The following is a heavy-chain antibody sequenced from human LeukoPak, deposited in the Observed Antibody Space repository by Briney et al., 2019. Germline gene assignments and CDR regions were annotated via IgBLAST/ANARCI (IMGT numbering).Heavy chain of an antibody. V-gene: IGHV3-49*04. Sequence: GGSLRLSCTASGFTFGDYAMSWVRQAPGKGLEWVSLIRSKPYGGTTEYAASVKGRFTISRDDSKSIAYLQMDSLKTEDTAVYYCSRGVIVGTTRDYWGQGTLVTVSS. CDR1: GFTFGDYA. J-gene: IGHJ4*02. CDR3: SRGVIVGTTRDY. D-gene: IGHD1-26*01. CDR2: IRSKPYGGTT.